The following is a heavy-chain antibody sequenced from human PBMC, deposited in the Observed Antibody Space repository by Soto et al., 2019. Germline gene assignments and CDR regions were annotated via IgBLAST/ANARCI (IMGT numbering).Heavy chain of an antibody. CDR1: GGSISSSNW. V-gene: IGHV4-4*02. CDR2: IHHGGTT. Sequence: SETLSLTCAVSGGSISSSNWWQWVRQPPGKGLEWIGEIHHGGTTNYNPSLKSRVAISVDKSKNQFSLKLNSVTAADTAVYYCARVRQYCSATSCYLDTWGQGTLVTVSS. J-gene: IGHJ5*02. D-gene: IGHD2-2*01. CDR3: ARVRQYCSATSCYLDT.